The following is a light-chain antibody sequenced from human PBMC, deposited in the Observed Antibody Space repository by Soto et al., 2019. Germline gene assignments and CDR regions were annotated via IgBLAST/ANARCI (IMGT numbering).Light chain of an antibody. V-gene: IGKV1-33*01. CDR3: QQYSSMLS. J-gene: IGKJ4*01. CDR1: HDVSRN. Sequence: DIQMTQSPSSLSASVGDRVTIACRSSHDVSRNLNWLQQKRGEAPKILIYDASNLERGVPSRFSGSGPGTAVIFTISSLQPEDVATYYCQQYSSMLSFGGGT. CDR2: DAS.